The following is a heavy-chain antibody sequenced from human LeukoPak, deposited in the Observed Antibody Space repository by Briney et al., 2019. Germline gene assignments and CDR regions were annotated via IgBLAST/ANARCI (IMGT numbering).Heavy chain of an antibody. Sequence: SVKVSCKASGGTFSSYTISWVRQAPGQGLEWMGRIIPILGIANYAQKFQGRVTITADKSTSTAYMELSSLRSEDTAVYYCARAIFGVVIKDENAFDVWGQGTMVTVSS. CDR3: ARAIFGVVIKDENAFDV. V-gene: IGHV1-69*02. J-gene: IGHJ3*01. CDR1: GGTFSSYT. D-gene: IGHD3-3*01. CDR2: IIPILGIA.